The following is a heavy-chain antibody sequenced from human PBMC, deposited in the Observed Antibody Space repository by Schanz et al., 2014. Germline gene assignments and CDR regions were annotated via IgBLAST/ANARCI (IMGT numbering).Heavy chain of an antibody. CDR1: GYTFTSYY. CDR2: ISAFDDKT. D-gene: IGHD3-9*01. CDR3: ARETTIITGGAFDV. V-gene: IGHV1-18*04. J-gene: IGHJ3*01. Sequence: QVQLVQSGVEVKRPGASVKVSCEASGYTFTSYYMHWVRQAPGQGPEWMGWISAFDDKTDYAQNFQGRLIMTTDTSTTTVYMELRGLRSDDTAVYYCARETTIITGGAFDVWGQGTMVTVSS.